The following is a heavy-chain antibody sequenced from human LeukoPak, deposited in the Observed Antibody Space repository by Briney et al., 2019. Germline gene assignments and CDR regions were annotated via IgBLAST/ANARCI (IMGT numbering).Heavy chain of an antibody. V-gene: IGHV1-69*04. J-gene: IGHJ6*04. CDR2: ILPLLSTK. CDR1: GGTFTRYA. CDR3: ARGLDWNDLHLDV. Sequence: SVKVSCKLSGGTFTRYAISWVRQAPGEGLEWMGRILPLLSTKNYARKFQGRVTLTADKSTGTAYMELSSLRSEDTAIYYCARGLDWNDLHLDVWGKGTTVIVSS. D-gene: IGHD1-1*01.